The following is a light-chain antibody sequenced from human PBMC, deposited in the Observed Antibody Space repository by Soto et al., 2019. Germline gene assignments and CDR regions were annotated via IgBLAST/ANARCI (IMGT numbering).Light chain of an antibody. Sequence: QSVLTQPASVSGSPGQSITISCTGTSSDVGTYKFVCWYQQHPGNAPKLMIYEGSKRPSGVSNRFSGSKSGNTASLTISGLQDEDEADYYCCSYAGRSTWVFGGGTKLTVL. CDR3: CSYAGRSTWV. V-gene: IGLV2-23*01. CDR2: EGS. CDR1: SSDVGTYKF. J-gene: IGLJ3*02.